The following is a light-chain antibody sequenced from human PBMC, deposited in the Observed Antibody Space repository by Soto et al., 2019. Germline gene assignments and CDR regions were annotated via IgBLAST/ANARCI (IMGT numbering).Light chain of an antibody. CDR1: QSISTY. CDR2: KAS. V-gene: IGKV1-5*03. CDR3: KHYNSYSEA. Sequence: DIQMHQSPSTLSASVGASFTITCRASQSISTYLAWYQQKPGKAHKLLIYKASTLKSGVPSRFSGSGSGTEFTLTISSLQPDDFATYYCKHYNSYSEAVGKGNKVDI. J-gene: IGKJ1*01.